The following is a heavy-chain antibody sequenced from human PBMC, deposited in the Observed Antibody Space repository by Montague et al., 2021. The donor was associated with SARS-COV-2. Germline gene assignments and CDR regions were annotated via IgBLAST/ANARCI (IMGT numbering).Heavy chain of an antibody. CDR2: IYSSGST. Sequence: SETLSLTCTVSGASMSGSYWGWVRQPPGKGPEWIGNIYSSGSTHYNPSLKSRVTISVDTSKSQCSLRLTSVTAADTAVYYCVREGRSSAYAMDYWGQGTLVTVSS. CDR1: GASMSGSY. J-gene: IGHJ4*02. CDR3: VREGRSSAYAMDY. D-gene: IGHD3-22*01. V-gene: IGHV4-59*01.